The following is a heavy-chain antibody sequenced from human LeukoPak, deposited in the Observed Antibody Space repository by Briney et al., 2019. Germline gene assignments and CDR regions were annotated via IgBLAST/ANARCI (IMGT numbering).Heavy chain of an antibody. CDR3: ARDRKGVTTN. CDR2: INHSGST. V-gene: IGHV4-34*01. Sequence: SETLSLTCAVYGGSFSGYYWSWIRQPPGKGLEWIGEINHSGSTYYNPSLKSRVTISVDTSKNQFSLKLSSVTAADTAVYYCARDRKGVTTNWGQGTLVTVSS. D-gene: IGHD4-11*01. CDR1: GGSFSGYY. J-gene: IGHJ4*02.